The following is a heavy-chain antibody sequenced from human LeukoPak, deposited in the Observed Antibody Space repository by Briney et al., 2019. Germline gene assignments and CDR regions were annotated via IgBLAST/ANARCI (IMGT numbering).Heavy chain of an antibody. D-gene: IGHD7-27*01. Sequence: SETLSLTCAVYGGSFSGYYWSWIRQPPGKGLEWIGKINHSGSTNYNPSLKSRVTISVDTSKTQFSLKLSSVTAADTAVYYCARGLGTTTYYSDYWGHGTTVTVSP. V-gene: IGHV4-34*01. CDR2: INHSGST. J-gene: IGHJ4*03. CDR3: ARGLGTTTYYSDY. CDR1: GGSFSGYY.